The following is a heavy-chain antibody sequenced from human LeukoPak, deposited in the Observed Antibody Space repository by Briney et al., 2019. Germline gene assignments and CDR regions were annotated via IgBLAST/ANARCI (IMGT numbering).Heavy chain of an antibody. V-gene: IGHV1-18*01. CDR1: GYTFTSYG. CDR3: ATANPTSYSSGRGFDY. J-gene: IGHJ4*02. CDR2: ISAYNGNT. D-gene: IGHD6-19*01. Sequence: ASVKVSCKASGYTFTSYGISWVRQAPGQGLEWMGWISAYNGNTNYAQKLQGRVTMTTDTSTSTAYMELRSLRSDDTAVYYCATANPTSYSSGRGFDYWGQGTLVTVSS.